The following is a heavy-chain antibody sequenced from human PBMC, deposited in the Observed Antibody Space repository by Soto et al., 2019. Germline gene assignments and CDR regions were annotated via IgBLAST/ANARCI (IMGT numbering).Heavy chain of an antibody. CDR2: IYWDDDK. Sequence: ESGPTLVNPTQTLTLTCTFSGFSLSTSGVGVGWIRQPPGKALEWLALIYWDDDKRYSPSLKSRLTITKDTSKNQVVLTMTNMDPVDTATYYCAHSPSSSSFGIERFDAFDIWGQGTMVTVS. D-gene: IGHD6-13*01. CDR3: AHSPSSSSFGIERFDAFDI. J-gene: IGHJ3*02. CDR1: GFSLSTSGVG. V-gene: IGHV2-5*02.